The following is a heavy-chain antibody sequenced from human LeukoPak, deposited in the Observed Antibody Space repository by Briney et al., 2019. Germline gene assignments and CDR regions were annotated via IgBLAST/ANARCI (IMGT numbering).Heavy chain of an antibody. CDR3: ARDGTYQGYYGMDV. CDR2: ISSSSSYI. V-gene: IGHV3-21*01. J-gene: IGHJ6*02. CDR1: GFTFSSYS. Sequence: GGSLRLSCAASGFTFSSYSMNWVRQAPGKGLEWVSSISSSSSYIYYADSVKGRFTISRDNAKNSLYLQMNSLRAEDTAVYYCARDGTYQGYYGMDVWGQGTTVTVSS. D-gene: IGHD2-2*01.